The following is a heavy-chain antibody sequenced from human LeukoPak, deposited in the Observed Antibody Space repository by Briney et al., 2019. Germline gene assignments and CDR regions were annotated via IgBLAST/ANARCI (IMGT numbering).Heavy chain of an antibody. Sequence: GGSLRLSCAASGFTVSSNYMSWVRQAPGKGLEWVSVIYSGGSTYYADSVKGRFTISRDNSKNTLYLQMNSLRAEDTAVYYCAKTATNYYYYMDVWGKGTTVTISS. CDR2: IYSGGST. J-gene: IGHJ6*03. V-gene: IGHV3-53*05. CDR3: AKTATNYYYYMDV. CDR1: GFTVSSNY. D-gene: IGHD1-1*01.